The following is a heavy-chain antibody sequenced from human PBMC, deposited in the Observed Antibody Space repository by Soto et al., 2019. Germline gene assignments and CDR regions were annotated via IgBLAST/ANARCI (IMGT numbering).Heavy chain of an antibody. CDR3: ASHEAFNDDYDH. J-gene: IGHJ4*02. CDR2: IYYSVST. D-gene: IGHD4-17*01. CDR1: GGSISSYY. V-gene: IGHV4-59*08. Sequence: ASETLSLTCTVSGGSISSYYWSWIRQPPGKGLEWIGYIYYSVSTNYNPSLKSRVTISVDTSKKQFSLKLSCVTAAETAVYYCASHEAFNDDYDHWGPGTLVTV.